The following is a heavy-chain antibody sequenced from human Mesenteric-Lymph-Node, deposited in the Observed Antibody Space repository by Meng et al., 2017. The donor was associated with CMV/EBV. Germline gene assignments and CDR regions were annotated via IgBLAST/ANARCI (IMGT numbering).Heavy chain of an antibody. V-gene: IGHV4-39*07. CDR1: GGSISSNNYY. CDR3: ARDRGGSNWYLRTTFDY. D-gene: IGHD6-13*01. CDR2: IYFSGSA. J-gene: IGHJ4*02. Sequence: SETLSLTCTVSGGSISSNNYYWGWIRQPPGKGLEWIGTIYFSGSADYNPSLKSRVTISVDTPKNQFSLKLNSVTAADTAVYYCARDRGGSNWYLRTTFDYWGQGNLVTVSS.